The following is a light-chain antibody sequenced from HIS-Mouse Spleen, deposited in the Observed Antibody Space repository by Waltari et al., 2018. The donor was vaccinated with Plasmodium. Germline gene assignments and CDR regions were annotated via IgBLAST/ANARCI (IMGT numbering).Light chain of an antibody. V-gene: IGLV3-9*01. Sequence: SYELTQPLSVSVALGQTARITCGGNNIGSKNVHWYQQKPGQAPGLVIYRDSNRPSGILERFSGSNSVNTASLTISRAQAGDEVDYYCQVWDSSTVFGGGTKLTVL. CDR2: RDS. CDR1: NIGSKN. CDR3: QVWDSSTV. J-gene: IGLJ3*02.